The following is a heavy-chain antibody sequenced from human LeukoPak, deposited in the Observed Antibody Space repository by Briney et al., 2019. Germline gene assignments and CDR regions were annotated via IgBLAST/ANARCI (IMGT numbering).Heavy chain of an antibody. CDR3: AKDSAYYDILTGYYTRGYFDY. J-gene: IGHJ4*02. V-gene: IGHV3-30*18. Sequence: PGGSLRLSCAASGFTFSTYGMPWVRQAPGKGLEWVAVISYDGSNKYYADSVKGRFTISRDNSKNTLYLQMNSLRPEDTAVYYCAKDSAYYDILTGYYTRGYFDYWGQGTLVTVSS. CDR1: GFTFSTYG. D-gene: IGHD3-9*01. CDR2: ISYDGSNK.